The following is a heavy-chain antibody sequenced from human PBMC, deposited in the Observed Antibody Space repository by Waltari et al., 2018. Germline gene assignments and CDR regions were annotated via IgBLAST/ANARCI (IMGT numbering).Heavy chain of an antibody. Sequence: QITLKESGPTVVKPTETLTLTCNFSGFSLSRSGLTVSWIRQPPGKALELLAVIYWDDDTRYSPFLRTRLTITKDTSKNSVVLTLANMDPGDTAAYFCARSRGMTYLDFWGQGILVTVSS. CDR1: GFSLSRSGLT. CDR3: ARSRGMTYLDF. V-gene: IGHV2-5*02. CDR2: IYWDDDT. J-gene: IGHJ4*02. D-gene: IGHD3-10*01.